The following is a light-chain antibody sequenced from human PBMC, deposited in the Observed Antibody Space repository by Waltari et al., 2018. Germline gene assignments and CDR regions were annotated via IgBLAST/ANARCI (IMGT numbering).Light chain of an antibody. V-gene: IGLV2-14*03. J-gene: IGLJ2*01. CDR3: SSQTLDGLVL. Sequence: QSALTQPASVSGSPGQSITISCSGLGSAAGASESVSWHQHHPDKAPQVIIYDVTHRPSGVSDRSSASQSANTASLTISRLQPEDEADYYCSSQTLDGLVLFGGGTRLTVL. CDR2: DVT. CDR1: GSAAGASES.